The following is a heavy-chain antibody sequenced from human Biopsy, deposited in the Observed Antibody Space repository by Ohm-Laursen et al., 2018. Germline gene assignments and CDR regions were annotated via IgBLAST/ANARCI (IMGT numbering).Heavy chain of an antibody. V-gene: IGHV1-18*01. D-gene: IGHD3-3*01. CDR3: ARDRRTISGVLTDFDY. Sequence: ASVKVSCRVSGYTFTTYGISWVRQAPGQGLEWMGWISPYNGNTDSAQKVQGRVTMTTDTSTSTVYMELRSLRSDDTAVYYCARDRRTISGVLTDFDYWGQGTLVTVSS. CDR1: GYTFTTYG. CDR2: ISPYNGNT. J-gene: IGHJ4*02.